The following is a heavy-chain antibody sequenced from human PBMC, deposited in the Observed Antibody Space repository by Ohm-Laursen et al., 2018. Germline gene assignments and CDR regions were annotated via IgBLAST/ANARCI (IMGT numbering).Heavy chain of an antibody. CDR2: ISYDGSNK. D-gene: IGHD6-6*01. Sequence: SLRLSCAASGFTFSSYGMHWVRQAPGKGLEWVAVISYDGSNKYYADSVKGRFTISRDNSKNTLYLQMNSLRAEDTAVYYCARDSSRRAREGGMDVWGQGTTVIASS. CDR3: ARDSSRRAREGGMDV. CDR1: GFTFSSYG. V-gene: IGHV3-30*03. J-gene: IGHJ6*02.